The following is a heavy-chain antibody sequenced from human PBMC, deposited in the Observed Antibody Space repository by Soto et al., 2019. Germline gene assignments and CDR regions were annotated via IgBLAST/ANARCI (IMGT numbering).Heavy chain of an antibody. J-gene: IGHJ3*02. D-gene: IGHD6-19*01. CDR1: GFTFSSYG. CDR3: ARDKGAVAGKYDAFDI. Sequence: GGSLRLSCAASGFTFSSYGMHWVRQAPGKGLEWVAVIWYDGSNKYYADSVKGRFTISRDNSKNTLYLQMNSLRAEDTAVYYCARDKGAVAGKYDAFDIWGQGTMVTVSS. CDR2: IWYDGSNK. V-gene: IGHV3-33*01.